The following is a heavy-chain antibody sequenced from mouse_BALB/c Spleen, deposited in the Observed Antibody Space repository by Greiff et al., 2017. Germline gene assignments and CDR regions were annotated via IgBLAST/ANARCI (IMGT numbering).Heavy chain of an antibody. CDR2: IWAGGST. CDR1: GFSLTSYG. CDR3: ARDPPMIKGYAMDY. J-gene: IGHJ4*01. Sequence: VQLVESGPGLVAPSQSLSITCTVSGFSLTSYGVHWVRQPPGKGLEWLGVIWAGGSTNYNSALMSRLSISKDNSKSQVFLKMNSLQTDDTAMYYCARDPPMIKGYAMDYWGQGTSVTVSS. D-gene: IGHD2-4*01. V-gene: IGHV2-9*02.